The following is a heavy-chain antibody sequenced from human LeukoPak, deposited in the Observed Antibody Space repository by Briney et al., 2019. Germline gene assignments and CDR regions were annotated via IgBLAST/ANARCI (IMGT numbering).Heavy chain of an antibody. CDR1: GGSISSYY. Sequence: PSETLSLTCTVSGGSISSYYWSWIRQPPGKGLEWIGYIYYSGNTNYNPSLKSRVTISVDTSKNQFSLKLSSVTAADTAVYYCARGQTIVGATGDFWGQGTLVTVSS. D-gene: IGHD1-26*01. CDR3: ARGQTIVGATGDF. J-gene: IGHJ4*02. CDR2: IYYSGNT. V-gene: IGHV4-59*12.